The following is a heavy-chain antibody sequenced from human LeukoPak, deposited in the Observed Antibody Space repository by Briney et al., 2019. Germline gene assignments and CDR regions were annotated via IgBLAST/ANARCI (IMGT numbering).Heavy chain of an antibody. CDR1: GGSFSGYY. J-gene: IGHJ6*03. D-gene: IGHD2-2*01. Sequence: SETLSLTCAVYGGSFSGYYWSWIRQPPGKGREWIGEINQSGSTHYNPSLKSQVTISVDTSKKQFSLELSSMTPADTAVYYCARGQAQIVLVPAAKTESYYCYYMDVWGKGTTVTVSS. CDR2: INQSGST. V-gene: IGHV4-34*01. CDR3: ARGQAQIVLVPAAKTESYYCYYMDV.